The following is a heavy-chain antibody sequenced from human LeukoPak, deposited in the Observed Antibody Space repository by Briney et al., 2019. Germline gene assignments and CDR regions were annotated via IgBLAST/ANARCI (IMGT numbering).Heavy chain of an antibody. D-gene: IGHD6-13*01. J-gene: IGHJ4*02. CDR1: GYSISSGYY. CDR3: AREIAAAGFYYFDY. Sequence: SETLSPTCTVSGYSISSGYYWGWIRQPPGKGLEWIGSIYHSGSTYYNPSLKSRVTISVDTSKNQFSLKLSSVTAADTAVYYCAREIAAAGFYYFDYWGQGTLVTVSS. V-gene: IGHV4-38-2*02. CDR2: IYHSGST.